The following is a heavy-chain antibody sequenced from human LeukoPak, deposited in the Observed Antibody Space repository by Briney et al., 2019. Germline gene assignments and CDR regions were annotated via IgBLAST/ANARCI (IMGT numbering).Heavy chain of an antibody. CDR3: AKLIVGATTSDY. V-gene: IGHV3-30*18. D-gene: IGHD1-26*01. J-gene: IGHJ4*02. CDR1: GFTFSSYS. Sequence: GGSLRLSCAASGFTFSSYSMNWVRQAPGKGLEWVAVISYDGSNKYYAGSVKGRFTISRDNSKNTLYLQMNSLRAEDTAVYYCAKLIVGATTSDYWGQGTLVTVSS. CDR2: ISYDGSNK.